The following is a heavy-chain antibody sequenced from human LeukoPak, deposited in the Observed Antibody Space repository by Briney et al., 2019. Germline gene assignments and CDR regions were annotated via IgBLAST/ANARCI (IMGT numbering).Heavy chain of an antibody. CDR2: INPNSGGT. CDR1: GYTFTSYY. J-gene: IGHJ5*02. D-gene: IGHD3-3*01. CDR3: ARGICYSDFWVENWFDP. V-gene: IGHV1-2*02. Sequence: ASVKVSCKASGYTFTSYYMHWVRQAPGQGLEWMGWINPNSGGTNYAQKFQGRVTMTRDTSISTAYMGLSSLRSDVTAVYYCARGICYSDFWVENWFDPWGQGTLATASS.